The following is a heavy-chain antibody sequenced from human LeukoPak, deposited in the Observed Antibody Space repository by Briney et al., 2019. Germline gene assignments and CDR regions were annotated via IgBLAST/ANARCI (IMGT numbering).Heavy chain of an antibody. D-gene: IGHD2-2*01. J-gene: IGHJ5*02. V-gene: IGHV4-34*01. Sequence: PSETLSLTCAVYGGSFSGYYWSWIRQPPGQGLEWSGEINHSGSTNYNPSLRSRVTISVDTSKNQFSLKLSSVTAADTAVYYCARGADIVVVPAAIREYNWFDPWGQGTLVTVSS. CDR3: ARGADIVVVPAAIREYNWFDP. CDR2: INHSGST. CDR1: GGSFSGYY.